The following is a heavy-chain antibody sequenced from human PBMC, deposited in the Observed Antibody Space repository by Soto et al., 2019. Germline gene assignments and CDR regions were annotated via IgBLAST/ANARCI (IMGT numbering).Heavy chain of an antibody. Sequence: QVQRVQSGAEVKKPGASVKVSCTDSGYTFTSYDINWVRQTTGQGLEWMGWMNPNSGNTGYAQKFQGGVTMTRNTSVSTAYMVLSSLRSEDTAVYYCALVFATLVDYWGQGTLVTVSS. CDR1: GYTFTSYD. V-gene: IGHV1-8*01. J-gene: IGHJ4*02. CDR3: ALVFATLVDY. CDR2: MNPNSGNT. D-gene: IGHD5-12*01.